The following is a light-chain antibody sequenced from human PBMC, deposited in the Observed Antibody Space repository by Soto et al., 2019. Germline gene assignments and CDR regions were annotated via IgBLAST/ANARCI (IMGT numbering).Light chain of an antibody. CDR2: DAS. J-gene: IGKJ5*01. CDR1: QSVSSH. CDR3: QQRSSAIT. V-gene: IGKV3-11*01. Sequence: EIVLTQSPATLSLSPGERATLSCRASQSVSSHLAWFQQRPGQAPRLLIYDASNRATGIPARFSGRGSGTDFTLTISSLAPEDFAVYYCQQRSSAITFGQGTRLEIK.